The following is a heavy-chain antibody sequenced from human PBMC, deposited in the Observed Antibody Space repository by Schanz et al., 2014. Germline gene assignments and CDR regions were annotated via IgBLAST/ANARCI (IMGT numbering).Heavy chain of an antibody. CDR2: LSGSGGST. V-gene: IGHV3-23*04. J-gene: IGHJ4*02. CDR1: GFSFSSYS. CDR3: AIIGVMVAVAGTRADY. D-gene: IGHD6-19*01. Sequence: EADLVESGGGLIQRGESLRLSCSASGFSFSSYSMNWVRQAPGKGLEWVSALSGSGGSTYYADSVKGRFTISRDNSKTTLSLQMNRLRAEDTALYYCAIIGVMVAVAGTRADYWGQGTLVTVSS.